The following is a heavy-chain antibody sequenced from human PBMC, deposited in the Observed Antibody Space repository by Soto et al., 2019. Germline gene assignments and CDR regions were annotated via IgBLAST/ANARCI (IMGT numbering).Heavy chain of an antibody. CDR2: SRNKAKSYST. J-gene: IGHJ4*02. Sequence: EVQLVESGGGLVQPGGSLRLSCEASGFTLSDHYMDWVRQAPGKGLEWVGRSRNKAKSYSTDYASSVKGRFTISRDDSKNSVYLQMNSLKTEDTAVYHCARGWSQRVAGSAYWGQGTLVTVSS. CDR3: ARGWSQRVAGSAY. CDR1: GFTLSDHY. D-gene: IGHD3-10*01. V-gene: IGHV3-72*01.